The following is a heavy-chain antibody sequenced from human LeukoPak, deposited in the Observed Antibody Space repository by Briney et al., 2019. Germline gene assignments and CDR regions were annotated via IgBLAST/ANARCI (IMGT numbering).Heavy chain of an antibody. V-gene: IGHV3-23*01. J-gene: IGHJ4*02. CDR2: ISGSGSGSGGST. D-gene: IGHD2-2*01. CDR1: GFTFSSYA. CDR3: AKDGYCSSTSCYPAPY. Sequence: PGGSLRLSCAASGFTFSSYAMSWVRQAPGKGLEWVSAISGSGSGSGGSTYYADSVKGRFTISRDNSNNTLYPQMNSLRAEDTAVYYCAKDGYCSSTSCYPAPYWGQGTLVTVSS.